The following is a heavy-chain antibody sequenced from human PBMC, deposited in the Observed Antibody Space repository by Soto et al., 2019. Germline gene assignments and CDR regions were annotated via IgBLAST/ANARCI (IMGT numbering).Heavy chain of an antibody. Sequence: PSETLSLTCTVSGGSISSYYWSWIRQPPGKGLEWIGYIYYSGSTNYNPSLKSRVTISVDTSKNQFSLKLSSVTAADTAVYYCARGTGRYYYGLYVWGRGATVIVSS. V-gene: IGHV4-59*01. CDR2: IYYSGST. CDR3: ARGTGRYYYGLYV. J-gene: IGHJ6*02. CDR1: GGSISSYY.